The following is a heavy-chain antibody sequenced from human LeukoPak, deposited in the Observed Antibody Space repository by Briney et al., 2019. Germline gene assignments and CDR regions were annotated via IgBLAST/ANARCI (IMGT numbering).Heavy chain of an antibody. CDR2: ISGSGDST. D-gene: IGHD3-22*01. Sequence: GGSLRLSCAASGFTFSSYAMSWVRQAPGKGLEWVSGISGSGDSTYFADSVKGRFTISRDNSKNTLYLQMNSLRVEDTTVYYCAKVPMFWYDSSGYSRYFDFGGRGSRVPVSS. J-gene: IGHJ4*02. CDR1: GFTFSSYA. V-gene: IGHV3-23*01. CDR3: AKVPMFWYDSSGYSRYFDF.